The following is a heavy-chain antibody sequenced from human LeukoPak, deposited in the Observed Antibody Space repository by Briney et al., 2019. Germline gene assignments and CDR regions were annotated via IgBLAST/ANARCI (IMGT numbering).Heavy chain of an antibody. D-gene: IGHD6-13*01. CDR1: GFTFSTYS. CDR3: AKYPASGGYFDY. CDR2: ISGSGANT. V-gene: IGHV3-23*01. Sequence: GGSLRLSCAASGFTFSTYSMSWVRLAPGKGLEWVSGISGSGANTYYADSVKGRFTISRDNSKNTLCLQMNSLRAEDTAVFYCAKYPASGGYFDYWGQGTLVTVSS. J-gene: IGHJ4*02.